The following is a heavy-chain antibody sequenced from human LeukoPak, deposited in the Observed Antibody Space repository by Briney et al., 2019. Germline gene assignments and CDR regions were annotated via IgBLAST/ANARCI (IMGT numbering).Heavy chain of an antibody. J-gene: IGHJ3*02. D-gene: IGHD3-3*01. V-gene: IGHV4-61*02. CDR3: ARRSLLEPRGAFDI. CDR1: GGSISCGSYY. Sequence: SQTLSLTCTVSGGSISCGSYYWSWIRQPAGKRLEWIGRIYTSGSTNYNPSLKSRVTISVDTSNNLFSLQLNSVSAADTAVYYCARRSLLEPRGAFDIWGQGTMVTVSS. CDR2: IYTSGST.